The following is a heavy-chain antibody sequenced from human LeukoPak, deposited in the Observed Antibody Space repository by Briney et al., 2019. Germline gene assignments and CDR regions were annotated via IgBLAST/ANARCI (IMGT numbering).Heavy chain of an antibody. D-gene: IGHD3-9*01. J-gene: IGHJ4*02. CDR3: ARRTILTGSDY. Sequence: SETLSLTCTVSGDSISTSTYYWGWIRQAPGKGLEWIGSIYYSGSTNYNPSLKSRVTISVDTSKNQFSLKLSSVTAADTAVYYCARRTILTGSDYWGQGTLVTVSS. V-gene: IGHV4-39*01. CDR2: IYYSGST. CDR1: GDSISTSTYY.